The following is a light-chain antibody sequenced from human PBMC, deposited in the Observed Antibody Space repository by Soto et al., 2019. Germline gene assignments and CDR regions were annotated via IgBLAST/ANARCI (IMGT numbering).Light chain of an antibody. CDR1: QSVSSN. V-gene: IGKV3-15*01. CDR2: ATS. J-gene: IGKJ1*01. Sequence: DIVMTQSPVTLSVSPGESATLSCRASQSVSSNLAWYQQKPGQAPRLLIYATSTRATGIPTRFSGSASGREFTLTISSLQSEDFAVYYCQQYNNWPPWTFGQGTKVEIK. CDR3: QQYNNWPPWT.